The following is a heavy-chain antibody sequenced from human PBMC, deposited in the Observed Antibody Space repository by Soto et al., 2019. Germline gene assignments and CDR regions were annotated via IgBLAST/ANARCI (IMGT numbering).Heavy chain of an antibody. D-gene: IGHD5-18*01. CDR3: ARGWIRAGDH. V-gene: IGHV4-30-4*07. Sequence: SETLSLTCAVSGGSISSGGYSWSWIRQPPGKGLEWIGYIYYSGNTFYNPSLKSRVTISVDTSKNQFSLQLTSVTAADTAVYFCARGWIRAGDHWGQGTLVTVSS. CDR2: IYYSGNT. J-gene: IGHJ4*02. CDR1: GGSISSGGYS.